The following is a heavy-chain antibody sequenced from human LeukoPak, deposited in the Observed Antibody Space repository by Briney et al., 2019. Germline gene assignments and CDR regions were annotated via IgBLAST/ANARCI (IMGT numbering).Heavy chain of an antibody. CDR2: INTKSGMT. CDR1: GYTFTRYD. CDR3: ARVDGSVDY. Sequence: ASVKVSCKASGYTFTRYDINWVRQATGQGLEWMGWINTKSGMTGHAQKFQGRITITKDTSISTVYMELSSLSSEDTAVYFRARVDGSVDYWGQGTLVTVSS. V-gene: IGHV1-8*03. J-gene: IGHJ4*02. D-gene: IGHD3-22*01.